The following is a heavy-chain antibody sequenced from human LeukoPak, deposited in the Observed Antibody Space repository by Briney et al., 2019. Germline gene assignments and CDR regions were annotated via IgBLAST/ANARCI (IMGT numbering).Heavy chain of an antibody. D-gene: IGHD3-10*01. V-gene: IGHV3-30-3*01. CDR2: ISYDGSNK. J-gene: IGHJ4*02. CDR3: ARGAIWFGESLDY. Sequence: GGSLRLSCAASGFTFSSYAMHWVRQAPGKGLEWVAVISYDGSNKYYADSVKGRFTISRDNSKNTLYLQMNSLRPEDTAVYYCARGAIWFGESLDYWGQGALVTVSS. CDR1: GFTFSSYA.